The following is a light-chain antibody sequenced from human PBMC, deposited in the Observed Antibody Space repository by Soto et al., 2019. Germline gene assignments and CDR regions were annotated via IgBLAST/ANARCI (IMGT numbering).Light chain of an antibody. J-gene: IGLJ3*02. CDR2: GNN. CDR3: QSYDNSLSGWV. CDR1: SSNTGAGHD. Sequence: QSVLTQPPSVSGAPGQRVSISCTGSSSNTGAGHDVHWYQHLPGTAPKLLIYGNNNRPSGVPDRFFGFKSGTSASLAITGLQPEDEADYYCQSYDNSLSGWVFGGGTKLTVL. V-gene: IGLV1-40*01.